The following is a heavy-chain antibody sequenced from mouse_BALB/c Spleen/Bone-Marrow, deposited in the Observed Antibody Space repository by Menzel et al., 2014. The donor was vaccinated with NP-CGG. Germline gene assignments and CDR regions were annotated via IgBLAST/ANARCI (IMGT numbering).Heavy chain of an antibody. J-gene: IGHJ3*01. CDR1: GNTFTNYW. V-gene: IGHV1-52*01. CDR3: VHFGFAY. CDR2: IDPDDSET. Sequence: VQLQQSGAELVRPGASGKLSCKASGNTFTNYWMSWVKQRPEQGLEWIGRIDPDDSETHYNQKFKDKATLTVDKSSSTAYMQLSSLTSEDSAVYYCVHFGFAYWGQGTLVTVSA.